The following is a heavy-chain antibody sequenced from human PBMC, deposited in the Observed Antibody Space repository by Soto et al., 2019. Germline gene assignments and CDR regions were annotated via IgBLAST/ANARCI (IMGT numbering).Heavy chain of an antibody. CDR2: ISGSGGST. Sequence: GGSLRLSCAASGFTFSSYAMSWVRQAPGKGQEWVSAISGSGGSTYYADPVQGRLTISRDNTNNTLYLHMNSLRAEDTAVYYCAKRSPIAVAGTGYYYYGMDVGGQGTTVTVSS. V-gene: IGHV3-23*01. D-gene: IGHD6-19*01. CDR1: GFTFSSYA. J-gene: IGHJ6*02. CDR3: AKRSPIAVAGTGYYYYGMDV.